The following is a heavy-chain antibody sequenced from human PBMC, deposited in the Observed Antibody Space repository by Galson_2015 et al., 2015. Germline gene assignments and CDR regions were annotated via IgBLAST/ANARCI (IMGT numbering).Heavy chain of an antibody. D-gene: IGHD3/OR15-3a*01. CDR1: GSTFSSDW. J-gene: IGHJ4*02. CDR3: AKGRLWDRTVGLDY. Sequence: SLRLSCAASGSTFSSDWMHWVRQAPGKGLVWVSRINSYGTDKTYADSVKGRFTISRDNAKNTLYLQMNSLRAEDTAVYYCAKGRLWDRTVGLDYWDQGTLVSVSS. V-gene: IGHV3-74*01. CDR2: INSYGTDK.